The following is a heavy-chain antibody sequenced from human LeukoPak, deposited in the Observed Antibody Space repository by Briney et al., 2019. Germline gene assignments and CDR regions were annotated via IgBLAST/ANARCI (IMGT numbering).Heavy chain of an antibody. CDR3: AKDGKRRYYYDSSGYYGYFQH. D-gene: IGHD3-22*01. V-gene: IGHV1-18*01. CDR1: GYTFTSYG. CDR2: ISAYNGNT. J-gene: IGHJ1*01. Sequence: ASVKVSCRASGYTFTSYGISWVRQAPGQGLEWMGWISAYNGNTNYAQKLQGRVTMTTDTSTSTAYVELRSLRSDDTAVYYCAKDGKRRYYYDSSGYYGYFQHWGQGTLVTVSS.